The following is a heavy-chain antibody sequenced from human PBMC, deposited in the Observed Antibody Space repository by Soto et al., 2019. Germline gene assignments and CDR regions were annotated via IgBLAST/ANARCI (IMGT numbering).Heavy chain of an antibody. V-gene: IGHV4-34*02. CDR3: ASPLMWFDQTGAFDT. Sequence: QVQLQQWGAGLLKPSETLSLTCGVYGGSFSGYHWSWIRQTPGKGLEWIGQINHTGHVNYNPSLKSRVTLSVDTSKKQFSLRLSSVTAADTAVYYCASPLMWFDQTGAFDTWGQGTTVTVSS. CDR2: INHTGHV. CDR1: GGSFSGYH. D-gene: IGHD3-10*01. J-gene: IGHJ3*02.